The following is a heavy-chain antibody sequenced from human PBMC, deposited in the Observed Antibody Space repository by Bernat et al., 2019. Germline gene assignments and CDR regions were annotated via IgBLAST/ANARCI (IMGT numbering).Heavy chain of an antibody. CDR2: IWYDGSNK. CDR1: GFTFSNYG. Sequence: VQLVESGGGVVQPGRSVRLSCAASGFTFSNYGMHWVRQAPGKGLEWVAVIWYDGSNKYYADSVKGRFTISRDNSKNTLYLQMITLRAEDTAVYYCARVYSASYDYWGQRTLVTVSS. CDR3: ARVYSASYDY. D-gene: IGHD6-13*01. J-gene: IGHJ4*02. V-gene: IGHV3-33*01.